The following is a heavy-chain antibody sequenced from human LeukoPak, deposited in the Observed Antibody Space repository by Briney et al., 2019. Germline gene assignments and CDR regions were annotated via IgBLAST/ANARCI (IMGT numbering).Heavy chain of an antibody. Sequence: GRSLRLSRAASGFTFSSYGMHWVRQAPGKGLEWVAVIWYDGSNKYYADSVKGRFTISRDNAKNSLYLQMNSLRAEDTALYYCAKGAGYCSGGSCKHFFDYWGQGTLVTVSS. V-gene: IGHV3-33*03. CDR3: AKGAGYCSGGSCKHFFDY. J-gene: IGHJ4*02. CDR1: GFTFSSYG. D-gene: IGHD2-15*01. CDR2: IWYDGSNK.